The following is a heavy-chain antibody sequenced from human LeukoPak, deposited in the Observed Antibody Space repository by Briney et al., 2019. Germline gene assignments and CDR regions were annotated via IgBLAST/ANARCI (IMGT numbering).Heavy chain of an antibody. CDR2: ISGSGGST. V-gene: IGHV3-23*01. CDR1: GFTFSSYA. D-gene: IGHD6-13*01. J-gene: IGHJ4*02. Sequence: GGSLRLSCAASGFTFSSYAMSWVRQAPGKGLEWVSAISGSGGSTYYADSVKDRFTISRDNSKNTLYMQMNSMRVEDTAVYYCAKYSSSWYAFDYWGQGTLVTVSS. CDR3: AKYSSSWYAFDY.